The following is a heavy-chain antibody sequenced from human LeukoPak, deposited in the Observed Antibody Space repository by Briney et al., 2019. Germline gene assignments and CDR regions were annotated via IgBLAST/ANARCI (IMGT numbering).Heavy chain of an antibody. CDR3: ARGGGYRKGPDY. D-gene: IGHD5-18*01. Sequence: ASVKVSCKASGYTFTSYDINWVRQATGQGLEWMGWVNPNSGNTGYAQKFQGRATMTRNTSISTAYMELSSLTSEDTAVYYCARGGGYRKGPDYWGQGTLVTVSS. J-gene: IGHJ4*02. V-gene: IGHV1-8*01. CDR1: GYTFTSYD. CDR2: VNPNSGNT.